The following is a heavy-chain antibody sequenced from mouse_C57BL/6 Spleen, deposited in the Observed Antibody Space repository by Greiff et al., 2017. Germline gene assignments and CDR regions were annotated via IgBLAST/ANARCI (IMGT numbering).Heavy chain of an antibody. CDR1: GYTFTSYW. Sequence: VQLQQPGTELVKPGASVKLSCKASGYTFTSYWMHWVKQRPGQGLEWIGNINPSNGGTNYNEKFKSKATLTVDKSSSTAYMQLSSLTSEDSAVYYCARGGYYYGSSYDYAMDYWGQGTSVTVSS. J-gene: IGHJ4*01. CDR3: ARGGYYYGSSYDYAMDY. D-gene: IGHD1-1*01. CDR2: INPSNGGT. V-gene: IGHV1-53*01.